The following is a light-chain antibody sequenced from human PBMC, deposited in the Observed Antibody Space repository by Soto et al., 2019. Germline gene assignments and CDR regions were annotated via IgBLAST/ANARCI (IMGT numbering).Light chain of an antibody. CDR3: QQYNTWPWT. CDR2: GAS. Sequence: TQSPATVSVSPGERATVSCRASQSLSSNLAWYQQKPGQAPRLLILGASERVNGIPARFSGSGSGTEFTLSISSLQSDDFPIYYCQQYNTWPWTFGQGTKVEI. V-gene: IGKV3-15*01. J-gene: IGKJ1*01. CDR1: QSLSSN.